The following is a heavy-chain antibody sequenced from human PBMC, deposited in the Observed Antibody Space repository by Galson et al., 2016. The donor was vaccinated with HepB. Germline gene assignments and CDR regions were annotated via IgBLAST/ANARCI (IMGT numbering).Heavy chain of an antibody. CDR1: GITFNSLG. CDR3: ATVLASSRDYYDSSASDAFDI. D-gene: IGHD3-22*01. CDR2: ISYDGRNE. V-gene: IGHV3-30*03. J-gene: IGHJ3*02. Sequence: SLRLSCAASGITFNSLGMHWVRQAPGKGLEWVALISYDGRNEYYADSVQGRFTISRDNSKETLLMQINSLRTDDTAVYYCATVLASSRDYYDSSASDAFDIWGQGTMVTVSS.